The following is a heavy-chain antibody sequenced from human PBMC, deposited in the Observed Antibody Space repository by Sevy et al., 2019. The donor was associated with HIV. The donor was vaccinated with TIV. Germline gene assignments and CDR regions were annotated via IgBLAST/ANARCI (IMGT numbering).Heavy chain of an antibody. V-gene: IGHV3-30*04. Sequence: GGSLRLACAASGFTFSDYFMHWVRQAPGKGLEWLARISHNTTVKYYAASLKGRFTISRDNSKNTLYLQMNSLRHEDTAVYHCARDAEPSLTYWGQGTLVTVSS. CDR2: ISHNTTVK. CDR3: ARDAEPSLTY. CDR1: GFTFSDYF. J-gene: IGHJ4*02. D-gene: IGHD1-1*01.